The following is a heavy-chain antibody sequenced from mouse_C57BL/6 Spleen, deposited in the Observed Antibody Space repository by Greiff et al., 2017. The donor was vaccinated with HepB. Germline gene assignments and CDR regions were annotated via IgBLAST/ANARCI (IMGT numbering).Heavy chain of an antibody. Sequence: EVQLQQSGPELVKPGASVKISCKASGYTFTDYYMNWVKQSHGKSLEWIGDINPNNGGTSYNQKFKGKATLTVDKSSSTAYMELRSLTSEDSAVYYCARGRGAPTGKGAMDYWGQGTSVTVSS. J-gene: IGHJ4*01. CDR2: INPNNGGT. D-gene: IGHD4-1*02. CDR1: GYTFTDYY. CDR3: ARGRGAPTGKGAMDY. V-gene: IGHV1-26*01.